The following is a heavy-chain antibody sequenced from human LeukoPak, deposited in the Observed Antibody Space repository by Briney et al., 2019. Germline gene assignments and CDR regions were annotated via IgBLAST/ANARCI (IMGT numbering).Heavy chain of an antibody. D-gene: IGHD3-22*01. Sequence: GGSLRLSCAASGFTFDDYGMSWVRQAPGKGLEWVSYISSSGSTIYYADSVKGRFTISRDNAKNSLYLQMNSLRAEDTAVYYCARERDSSGYYHSPALDYWGQGTLVTVSS. CDR1: GFTFDDYG. V-gene: IGHV3-48*03. J-gene: IGHJ4*02. CDR3: ARERDSSGYYHSPALDY. CDR2: ISSSGSTI.